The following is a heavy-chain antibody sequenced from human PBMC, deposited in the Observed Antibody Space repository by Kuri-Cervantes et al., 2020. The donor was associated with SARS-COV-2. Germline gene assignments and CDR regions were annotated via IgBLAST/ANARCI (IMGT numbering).Heavy chain of an antibody. Sequence: ASVKVSCKASGYTFTSYGISWVRQAPGQGLEWMGWISAYNGNTNYAQKLQGRVTITTDTSTSTAYMELRSLRSDDTAVYYCARDSQEMATTDFDYWGQGTLVTVSS. J-gene: IGHJ4*02. V-gene: IGHV1-18*01. CDR2: ISAYNGNT. D-gene: IGHD5-24*01. CDR3: ARDSQEMATTDFDY. CDR1: GYTFTSYG.